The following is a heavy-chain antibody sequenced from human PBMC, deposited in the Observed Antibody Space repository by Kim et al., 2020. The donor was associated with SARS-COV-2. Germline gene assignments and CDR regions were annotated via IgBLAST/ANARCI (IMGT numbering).Heavy chain of an antibody. CDR1: GFTFSSFG. CDR2: TSHDGRDK. V-gene: IGHV3-30*03. Sequence: GGSLRLSCAASGFTFSSFGMHWVRRGRGNGREYVSVTSHDGRDKYYADSVEGRFTISRDNSKNTLYLQMNSLRLEDMAVYYCVRYDSISWGYYYGMDVWGQGTTVIVSS. CDR3: VRYDSISWGYYYGMDV. J-gene: IGHJ6*02. D-gene: IGHD3-22*01.